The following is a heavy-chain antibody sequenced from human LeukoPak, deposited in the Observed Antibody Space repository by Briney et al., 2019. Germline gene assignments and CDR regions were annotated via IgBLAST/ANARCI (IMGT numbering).Heavy chain of an antibody. Sequence: SVKVSCKASGGTFSSYAISWARQAPGQGLEWMGRIIPILGIANYAQKFQGRVTITADKSTSTAYMELSSLRSEDTAVYYCASLPYCSGGSCYSYDYWGQGTLVTVSS. CDR2: IIPILGIA. CDR3: ASLPYCSGGSCYSYDY. CDR1: GGTFSSYA. J-gene: IGHJ4*02. D-gene: IGHD2-15*01. V-gene: IGHV1-69*04.